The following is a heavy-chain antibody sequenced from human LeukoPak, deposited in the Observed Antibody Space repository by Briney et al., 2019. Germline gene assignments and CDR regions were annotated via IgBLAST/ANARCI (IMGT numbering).Heavy chain of an antibody. J-gene: IGHJ4*02. CDR2: INRDGSTT. Sequence: GGSLRLSCAASGFTFSNYWVHWVRQAPGKGLVWVSRINRDGSTTKYADSVKGRFTVSRDNAKNTLNLQMNSLRAEDTAVYYCARDKKSGEASEIDYWGQGTLVTVSS. CDR3: ARDKKSGEASEIDY. D-gene: IGHD1-26*01. CDR1: GFTFSNYW. V-gene: IGHV3-74*03.